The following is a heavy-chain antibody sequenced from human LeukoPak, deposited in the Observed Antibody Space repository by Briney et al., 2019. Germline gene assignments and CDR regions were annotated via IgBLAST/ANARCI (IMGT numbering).Heavy chain of an antibody. CDR2: ISSSGSTI. CDR3: ARVETVTTGH. J-gene: IGHJ4*02. D-gene: IGHD4-17*01. CDR1: GFIFSSYE. Sequence: PGGSLRLSCAASGFIFSSYEMNWVRQAPGKGLEWVSYISSSGSTIYYADSVKGRFTVSRNNARNSLYLQMNSLRAEDTSVYYCARVETVTTGHWGQGTLVTVSS. V-gene: IGHV3-48*03.